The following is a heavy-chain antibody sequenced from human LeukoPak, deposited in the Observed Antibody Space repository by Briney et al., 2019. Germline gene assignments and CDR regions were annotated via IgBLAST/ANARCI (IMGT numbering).Heavy chain of an antibody. CDR3: ARDSTYTAMVTGLYYYGMDV. CDR1: GYTFTGYY. CDR2: INPNSGGT. Sequence: ASVKVSCKASGYTFTGYYMHWARQAPGQGLEWMGWINPNSGGTNYAQKFQGRVTMTRDTSISTAYMELSRLRSDDTAVYYCARDSTYTAMVTGLYYYGMDVWGQGTTVTVSS. V-gene: IGHV1-2*02. D-gene: IGHD5-18*01. J-gene: IGHJ6*02.